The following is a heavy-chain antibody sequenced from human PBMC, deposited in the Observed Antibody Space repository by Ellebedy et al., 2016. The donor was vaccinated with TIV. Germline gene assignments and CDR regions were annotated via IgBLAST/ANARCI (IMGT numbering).Heavy chain of an antibody. V-gene: IGHV4-34*01. CDR2: INHSGST. J-gene: IGHJ5*02. Sequence: GSLRLSXTVSGGSISSYYWSWIRQPPGKGLEWIGEINHSGSTNYNPSLKSRVTISVDTSKNQFSLKLSSVTAADTAVYYCARERSEERFDPWGQGTLVTVSA. CDR1: GGSISSYY. D-gene: IGHD6-25*01. CDR3: ARERSEERFDP.